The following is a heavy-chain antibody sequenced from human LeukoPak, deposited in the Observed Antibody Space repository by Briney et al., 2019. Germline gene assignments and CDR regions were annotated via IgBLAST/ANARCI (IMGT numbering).Heavy chain of an antibody. CDR3: ATSPVTTWWFDP. V-gene: IGHV4-4*07. CDR2: IYASGTT. Sequence: SETLSLTCTVSGGSINTYYWSWIRQPAGEGLEWIGRIYASGTTNYNPSLKSRVTMSVDTSKNQISLKLSSVTAADTAVYYCATSPVTTWWFDPWGQGTLVTVSS. J-gene: IGHJ5*02. CDR1: GGSINTYY. D-gene: IGHD4-17*01.